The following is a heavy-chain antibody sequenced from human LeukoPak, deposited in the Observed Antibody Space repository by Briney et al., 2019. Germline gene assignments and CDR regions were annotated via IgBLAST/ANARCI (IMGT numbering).Heavy chain of an antibody. Sequence: SETLSLNCSVSGSSISSGFYWGWIRPPPGKGLEWIGSIFHTGSTYYNAALKSRVTISVDTSKNQFSLMLSSVTAADTAVYSCARMGDYYMGWGQGTLVTVSS. D-gene: IGHD3-22*01. CDR3: ARMGDYYMG. V-gene: IGHV4-38-2*02. CDR1: GSSISSGFY. J-gene: IGHJ4*02. CDR2: IFHTGST.